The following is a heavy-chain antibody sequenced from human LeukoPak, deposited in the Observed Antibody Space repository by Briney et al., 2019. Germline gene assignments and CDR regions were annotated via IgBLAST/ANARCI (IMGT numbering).Heavy chain of an antibody. Sequence: PGGSLRLSCAASGFTFRSYAMSWVRQAPGKGGEGVSLIIGSGSSTYSAHSVKGRFTLSRDNSTNTLYLQMNSLRAEDTAVYYCAKDIVVVPHRRPRWGQGTLVTVSS. CDR2: IIGSGSST. CDR3: AKDIVVVPHRRPR. V-gene: IGHV3-23*01. J-gene: IGHJ4*02. D-gene: IGHD2-2*01. CDR1: GFTFRSYA.